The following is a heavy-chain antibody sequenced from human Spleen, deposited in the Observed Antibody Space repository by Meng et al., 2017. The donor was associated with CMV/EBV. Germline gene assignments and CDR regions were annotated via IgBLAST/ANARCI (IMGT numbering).Heavy chain of an antibody. CDR1: GFTFSSYS. D-gene: IGHD4-17*01. Sequence: GETLKISCAASGFTFSSYSMHWVRQAPGKGLEWVSSISSSTTYIYYADSVKGRFTISRDNAKNSLYLQMNSLSAEDTAVYYCARDYSVTTYLPGGYFDYWGQGTLVTVSS. CDR2: ISSSTTYI. V-gene: IGHV3-21*01. CDR3: ARDYSVTTYLPGGYFDY. J-gene: IGHJ4*02.